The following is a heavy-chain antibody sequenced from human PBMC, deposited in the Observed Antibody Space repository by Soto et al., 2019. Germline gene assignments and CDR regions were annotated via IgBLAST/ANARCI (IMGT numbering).Heavy chain of an antibody. Sequence: EVQLVESGGGLVKPGGSLRLSCAASGFTFSSYSMNWVRQAPGKGLEWVSSISSSSSYIYYADSVKGRFTISRDNAKNSLYLQMNILRAEDTSVYYCASDIVVVVAATRYGMEVWGQGTTVTVSS. V-gene: IGHV3-21*01. CDR3: ASDIVVVVAATRYGMEV. CDR2: ISSSSSYI. CDR1: GFTFSSYS. D-gene: IGHD2-15*01. J-gene: IGHJ6*02.